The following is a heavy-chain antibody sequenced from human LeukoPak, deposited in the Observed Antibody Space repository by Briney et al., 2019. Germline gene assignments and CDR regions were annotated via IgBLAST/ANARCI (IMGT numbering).Heavy chain of an antibody. CDR1: GFAFSVYE. J-gene: IGHJ4*02. V-gene: IGHV3-48*03. CDR2: ISSSGGTR. Sequence: GGSLRLSCAASGFAFSVYEMYWVRQAPGKGLEWVSYISSSGGTRYYADSVKGRFTISRDNAYNSLFLQMNSLRAEDTAVYYCATLTVASTFDYWGQGTPVTVSS. CDR3: ATLTVASTFDY. D-gene: IGHD6-19*01.